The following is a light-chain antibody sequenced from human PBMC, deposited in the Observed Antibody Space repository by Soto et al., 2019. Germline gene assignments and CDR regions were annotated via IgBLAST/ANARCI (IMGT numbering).Light chain of an antibody. CDR2: GAS. Sequence: DIVLTQSPGTLSMSPGERANLSCRASQSVSSSYLAWYQQKPGQAPRLLIYGASSRATGIPDRFSGSGSGTEFTLTISSLQPDDFATYYCQKYNSYPWKFGKGTKVDIK. V-gene: IGKV3-20*01. CDR1: QSVSSSY. J-gene: IGKJ1*01. CDR3: QKYNSYPWK.